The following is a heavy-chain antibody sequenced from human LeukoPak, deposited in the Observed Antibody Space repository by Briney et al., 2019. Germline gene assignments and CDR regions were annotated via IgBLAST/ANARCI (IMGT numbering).Heavy chain of an antibody. V-gene: IGHV3-23*01. CDR1: GFTFSNHG. CDR3: AKDDAWLRFGE. Sequence: PGGSLRLSCAASGFTFSNHGMNWVRQAPGKGLEWVSGISPSGDITYYPDSVKGRFTISRDNSKNTLYLEVISLTAEDTAVYYCAKDDAWLRFGEWSQGTLVTVSS. J-gene: IGHJ4*02. CDR2: ISPSGDIT. D-gene: IGHD3-10*01.